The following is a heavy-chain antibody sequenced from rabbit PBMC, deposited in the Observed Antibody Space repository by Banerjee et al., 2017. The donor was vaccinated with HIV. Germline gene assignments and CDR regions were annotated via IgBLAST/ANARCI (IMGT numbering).Heavy chain of an antibody. CDR1: GFSFSSSYW. CDR2: ISAGSSGST. CDR3: ARDRYAAYAGAGYAL. D-gene: IGHD4-2*01. Sequence: QSLEESGGDLVKPGASLTLTCTASGFSFSSSYWICWVRQAPGKGLEWIACISAGSSGSTYYASWAKGRFTISKTSSTTVTLQMTSLTAADTATYFCARDRYAAYAGAGYALWGPGTPSSPS. J-gene: IGHJ4*01. V-gene: IGHV1S40*01.